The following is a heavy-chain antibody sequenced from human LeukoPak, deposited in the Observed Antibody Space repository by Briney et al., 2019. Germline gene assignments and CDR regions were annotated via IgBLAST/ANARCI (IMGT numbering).Heavy chain of an antibody. CDR3: ARVHPHFAFDI. J-gene: IGHJ3*02. V-gene: IGHV3-21*01. Sequence: GGSLRLSCAASGFTFSRYSMNWVRQAPGKGLEWVSSISSSSSYIYYADSVKGRFTISRDNAKNSLYLQMNSLRAEDTAVYYCARVHPHFAFDIWGQGTMVTVSS. CDR2: ISSSSSYI. CDR1: GFTFSRYS.